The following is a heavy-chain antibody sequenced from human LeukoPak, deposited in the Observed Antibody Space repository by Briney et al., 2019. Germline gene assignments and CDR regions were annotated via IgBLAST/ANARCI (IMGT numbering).Heavy chain of an antibody. J-gene: IGHJ4*02. CDR3: ARLNYDFWSGSAPYYFDY. V-gene: IGHV4-59*08. CDR1: DGSISSYY. CDR2: IYYSGST. Sequence: SETLSLTCTVSDGSISSYYWSWIRQPPGKGLEWIGYIYYSGSTNYNPSLKSRVTISVDTSKNQFSLKLSSVTAADTAVYYCARLNYDFWSGSAPYYFDYWGQGTLVTASS. D-gene: IGHD3-3*01.